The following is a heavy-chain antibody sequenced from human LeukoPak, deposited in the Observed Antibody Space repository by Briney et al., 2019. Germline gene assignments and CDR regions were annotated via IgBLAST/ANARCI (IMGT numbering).Heavy chain of an antibody. V-gene: IGHV3-30*02. Sequence: GGSLRPSCAASGFTFSSYGMHWVRQAPGKGLEWVAFIRYDGSNKYYADSVKGRFTIPRDNSKNTLYLQMNSLRAEDTAVYCCAKAIHPFIYGDYGDYWGQGTLVTVSS. J-gene: IGHJ4*02. CDR1: GFTFSSYG. D-gene: IGHD4-17*01. CDR2: IRYDGSNK. CDR3: AKAIHPFIYGDYGDY.